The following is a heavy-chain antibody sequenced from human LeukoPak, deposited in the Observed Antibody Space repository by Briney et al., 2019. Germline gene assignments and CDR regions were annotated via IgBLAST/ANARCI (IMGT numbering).Heavy chain of an antibody. CDR2: ISYDGSNK. V-gene: IGHV3-30-3*01. D-gene: IGHD4-17*01. CDR3: AKARRTYLRVTTADYFDY. J-gene: IGHJ4*02. Sequence: GRSLRLSCAASGFTFSSYAMHWVRQAPGKGLEWVAVISYDGSNKYYADSVKGRFIISRDNSKDTLYLQMNSLRAEDTAVYYCAKARRTYLRVTTADYFDYWGQGTLVTVSS. CDR1: GFTFSSYA.